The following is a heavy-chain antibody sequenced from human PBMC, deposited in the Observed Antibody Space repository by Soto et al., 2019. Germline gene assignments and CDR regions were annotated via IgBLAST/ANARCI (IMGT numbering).Heavy chain of an antibody. Sequence: QVQLVQSGAEVKKPGSSVKVSCKASGGTFSSYAISWVRQAPGQGLEWMGGIIPIFGTANYAQKFQGRVTLTADESTSTAYMELSSLTSADTAVYYCARSSSSATASHYYYYGMDVWGQGTTVTVSS. CDR1: GGTFSSYA. J-gene: IGHJ6*02. CDR3: ARSSSSATASHYYYYGMDV. V-gene: IGHV1-69*01. CDR2: IIPIFGTA. D-gene: IGHD6-6*01.